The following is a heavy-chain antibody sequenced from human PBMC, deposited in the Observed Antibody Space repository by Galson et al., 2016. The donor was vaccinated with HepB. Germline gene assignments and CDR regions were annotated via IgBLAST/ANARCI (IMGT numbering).Heavy chain of an antibody. J-gene: IGHJ3*02. V-gene: IGHV3-7*01. Sequence: SLRLSCAASGFTFSGFWMSWVRQAQGKGLECVANINQDGSEKYYVDSVKGRFTISRDNAKNSLYLQMNSLRAEDTAVYYCARDVSPFLTAHYDAFDIWGQGTMVTVSS. CDR2: INQDGSEK. CDR1: GFTFSGFW. CDR3: ARDVSPFLTAHYDAFDI. D-gene: IGHD3-9*01.